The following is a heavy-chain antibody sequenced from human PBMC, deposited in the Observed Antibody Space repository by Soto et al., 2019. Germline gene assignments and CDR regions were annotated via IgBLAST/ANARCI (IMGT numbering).Heavy chain of an antibody. Sequence: QVQLVQSGAEVKKPGASVKVSCKASGYTFTSYGISWVRQAPGQGLEWMGWISAYNGNTNYAQKRQGRVTMPTDASTSTDYMEMRSLRSDDTAVYYCAREGRAAREDAPTFIDYWGQGTLVTVSS. CDR1: GYTFTSYG. CDR2: ISAYNGNT. D-gene: IGHD6-6*01. V-gene: IGHV1-18*04. CDR3: AREGRAAREDAPTFIDY. J-gene: IGHJ4*02.